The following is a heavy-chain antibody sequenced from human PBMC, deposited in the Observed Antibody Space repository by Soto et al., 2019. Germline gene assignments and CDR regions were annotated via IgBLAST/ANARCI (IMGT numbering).Heavy chain of an antibody. V-gene: IGHV1-3*01. CDR1: GYTFTRYA. CDR2: INAGNGNT. Sequence: GASVKVSCKASGYTFTRYAMHWVRQAPGQRLEWMGWINAGNGNTKYSQKFQGRVIITRDTSASTAYMELSSLRSEDTAVYHCARGIVVVTPLAYWAQRTPVTVSS. J-gene: IGHJ1*01. D-gene: IGHD2-21*02. CDR3: ARGIVVVTPLAY.